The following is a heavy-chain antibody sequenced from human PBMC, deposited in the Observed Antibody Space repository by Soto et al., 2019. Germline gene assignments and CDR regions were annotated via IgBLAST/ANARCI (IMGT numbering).Heavy chain of an antibody. V-gene: IGHV5-51*03. J-gene: IGHJ1*01. CDR2: IDPGDSDT. Sequence: EVQLVQSGAEVKKPGESLKFSCKGSGYSFTSYWIGWLGQMPGKGMEWRGIIDPGDSDTRYSPSFQGQVTISADKSISTAYLQWSSLKASDTAMYYCASRLPGWNGDFQHWGQGTLVTVSS. D-gene: IGHD1-1*01. CDR1: GYSFTSYW. CDR3: ASRLPGWNGDFQH.